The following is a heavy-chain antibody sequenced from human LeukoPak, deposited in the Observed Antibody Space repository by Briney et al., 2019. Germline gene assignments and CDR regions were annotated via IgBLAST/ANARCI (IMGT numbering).Heavy chain of an antibody. CDR3: TGHDYYDSSGYWPFDY. V-gene: IGHV3-15*01. J-gene: IGHJ4*02. D-gene: IGHD3-22*01. Sequence: TGGSLRLSCAASGFTFSSSTMNWVRQAPGKGLEWVGRIKSKTDGGTTDYAAPVKGRFTISRDDSKNTLYLQMNSLKTEDTAVYYCTGHDYYDSSGYWPFDYWGQGTLVTVSS. CDR1: GFTFSSST. CDR2: IKSKTDGGTT.